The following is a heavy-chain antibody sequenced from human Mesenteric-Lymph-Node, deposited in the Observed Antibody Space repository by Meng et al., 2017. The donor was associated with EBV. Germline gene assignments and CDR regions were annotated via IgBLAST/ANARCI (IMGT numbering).Heavy chain of an antibody. V-gene: IGHV4-4*02. CDR2: IFPTGGT. D-gene: IGHD3-22*01. CDR1: GGSISSSNW. J-gene: IGHJ4*02. CDR3: AREGEVGYYESSGYYY. Sequence: QVRRKESGPGLVKPSGTVSLTCAVSGGSISSSNWWTWVRQPPGKGLEWIGEIFPTGGTNYNPSLKSRLTISVDKSKNQFSLKLSSVTAADTAVYYCAREGEVGYYESSGYYYWGQGTLVTVSS.